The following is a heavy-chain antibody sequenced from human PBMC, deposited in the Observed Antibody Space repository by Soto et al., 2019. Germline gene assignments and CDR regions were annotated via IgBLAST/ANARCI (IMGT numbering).Heavy chain of an antibody. CDR3: ANGKDGVSYYYGMDV. J-gene: IGHJ6*02. CDR2: ISYDGREI. V-gene: IGHV3-30*18. Sequence: QVQLVESGGGVGQPGRSLRLSCAASGFTFRSYGMHWVRQAPGKGLEWVAVISYDGREIHYVDSVKGRFTISRDNSKDTLYLQMNSLRGEDTAVYFCANGKDGVSYYYGMDVWGPGTTVAVSS. CDR1: GFTFRSYG. D-gene: IGHD3-10*01.